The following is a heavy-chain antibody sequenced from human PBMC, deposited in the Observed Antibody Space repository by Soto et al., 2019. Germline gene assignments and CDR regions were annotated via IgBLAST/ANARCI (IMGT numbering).Heavy chain of an antibody. CDR3: AREKHPWVAVPVRQLKSTWWFDS. V-gene: IGHV4-34*01. Sequence: QVQLQQWGAGLLKPSETLSLTCGVYGESFSVYYWSWIRQPPGKGLEWIGEINHSGSTNYNPSLRGRVTISVDTSKYRLSLKLSSVTAADTAVYYCAREKHPWVAVPVRQLKSTWWFDSWGQGTLVTVSS. CDR1: GESFSVYY. D-gene: IGHD6-19*01. CDR2: INHSGST. J-gene: IGHJ5*01.